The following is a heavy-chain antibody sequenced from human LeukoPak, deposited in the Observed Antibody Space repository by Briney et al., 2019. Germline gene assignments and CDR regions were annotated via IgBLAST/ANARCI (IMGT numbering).Heavy chain of an antibody. Sequence: SVKVSCKASGDSFDTYAFSWVRQAPGQGLEWMGRIIPTFGLPDYAQKFQGRVTITADKSTSTVYMELSSLRSEDTAVYYCVRGPYDDSGYYTRGYFDYWGQGTLVTVSS. V-gene: IGHV1-69*04. CDR2: IIPTFGLP. J-gene: IGHJ4*02. CDR3: VRGPYDDSGYYTRGYFDY. CDR1: GDSFDTYA. D-gene: IGHD3-22*01.